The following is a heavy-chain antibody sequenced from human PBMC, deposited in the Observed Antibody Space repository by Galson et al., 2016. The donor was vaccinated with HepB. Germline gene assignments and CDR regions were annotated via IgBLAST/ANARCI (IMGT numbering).Heavy chain of an antibody. CDR1: GFTFSSYA. CDR3: AKRRSAAVSCTPNFDS. D-gene: IGHD3-3*01. Sequence: SLRLSCAASGFTFSSYAMSWVRQAPGKGLDWVSTIIVRGDTTYYADSVKGRFTISRANSKNTLYLQMNSLRAEDTAMYYCAKRRSAAVSCTPNFDSGGQGTLVTVSS. V-gene: IGHV3-23*01. J-gene: IGHJ4*02. CDR2: IIVRGDTT.